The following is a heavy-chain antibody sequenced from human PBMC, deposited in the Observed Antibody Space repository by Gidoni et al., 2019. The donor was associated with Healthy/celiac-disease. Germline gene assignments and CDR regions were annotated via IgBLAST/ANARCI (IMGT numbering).Heavy chain of an antibody. V-gene: IGHV3-33*08. CDR2: IWYDGSNK. CDR3: ARDQDSSGYYYAY. J-gene: IGHJ4*02. CDR1: GVTFSSYG. Sequence: QVQLVESGGGVVQPGKSLRLSYAASGVTFSSYGMHRVRQAPGKGLEWVAVIWYDGSNKYYADPVKGRFTISRDNSKNTLYLQMNSLRAEDTAVYYCARDQDSSGYYYAYWGQGTLVTVSS. D-gene: IGHD3-22*01.